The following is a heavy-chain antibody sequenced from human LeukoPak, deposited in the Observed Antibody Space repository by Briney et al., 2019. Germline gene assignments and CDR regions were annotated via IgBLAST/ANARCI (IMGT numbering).Heavy chain of an antibody. D-gene: IGHD3-22*01. CDR1: GFTFSSYA. Sequence: QAGGSLRLSCAASGFTFSSYAMSWVRQAPGKGLEWVANIKQDGSEKYYVDSVKGRFTISRDNAKNSLYLQMNSLRAEDTAVYYCARDQYYYDSSGYYNFDYWGQGTLVTVSS. V-gene: IGHV3-7*01. CDR2: IKQDGSEK. CDR3: ARDQYYYDSSGYYNFDY. J-gene: IGHJ4*02.